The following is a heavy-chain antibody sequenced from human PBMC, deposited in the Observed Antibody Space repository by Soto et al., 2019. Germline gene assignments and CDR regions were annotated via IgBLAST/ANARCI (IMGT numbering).Heavy chain of an antibody. CDR1: GGSFSGYY. D-gene: IGHD6-13*01. CDR3: ARGQGSSWYYYYYGMDV. Sequence: PSETLSLTCAVYGGSFSGYYWSWIRQPPGKGLEWIGEINHSGSTNYNPPLKSRVTISVDTSKNQFSLKLSSVTAADTAVYYCARGQGSSWYYYYYGMDVWGQGTTVT. J-gene: IGHJ6*02. CDR2: INHSGST. V-gene: IGHV4-34*01.